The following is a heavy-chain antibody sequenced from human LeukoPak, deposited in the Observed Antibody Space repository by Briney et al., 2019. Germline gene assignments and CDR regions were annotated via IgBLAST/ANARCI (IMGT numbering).Heavy chain of an antibody. D-gene: IGHD3-9*01. V-gene: IGHV3-30*02. J-gene: IGHJ4*02. CDR1: AFTFSNYG. CDR3: ARDTQLRYYDWSHLDY. CDR2: IRYDGSNK. Sequence: GGSLRLSCAASAFTFSNYGMHWVGQAPGKGLEGVAFIRYDGSNKYYADSVKGRFTISRDGSKNTLYVQLNGLRAEDRAVCYCARDTQLRYYDWSHLDYWGQGTRITVSS.